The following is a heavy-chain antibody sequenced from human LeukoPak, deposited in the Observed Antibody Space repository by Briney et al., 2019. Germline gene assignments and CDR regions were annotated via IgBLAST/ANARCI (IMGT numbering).Heavy chain of an antibody. D-gene: IGHD2-21*02. Sequence: GGSQRLSCAASGFTFSSYEMNWVRQAPGKGPEWVSYISSSGSTIYYADSVKGRFTISRDNAKNSLYLQMNSLRAEDTAVYYCARVNCGGDCYSHDDYDILGKGTMVTVSS. CDR3: ARVNCGGDCYSHDDYDI. J-gene: IGHJ3*02. V-gene: IGHV3-48*03. CDR2: ISSSGSTI. CDR1: GFTFSSYE.